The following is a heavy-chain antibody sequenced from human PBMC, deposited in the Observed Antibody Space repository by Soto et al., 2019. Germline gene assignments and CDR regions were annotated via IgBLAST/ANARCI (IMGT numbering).Heavy chain of an antibody. J-gene: IGHJ5*02. CDR1: GFTFSSYA. Sequence: PGGSLRLSCAASGFTFSSYAMSWVRQAPGKGLEWVSAISGSGGSTYYADSVKGRFTISRDNSKNTLYLQMNSLRAEDTVVYYCAKDLVLWFGEPYNWFDPWGQGTLVTVSS. CDR3: AKDLVLWFGEPYNWFDP. CDR2: ISGSGGST. D-gene: IGHD3-10*01. V-gene: IGHV3-23*01.